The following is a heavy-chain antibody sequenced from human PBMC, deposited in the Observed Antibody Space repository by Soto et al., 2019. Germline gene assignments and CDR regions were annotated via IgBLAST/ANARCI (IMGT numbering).Heavy chain of an antibody. V-gene: IGHV3-23*01. CDR1: EFAFSNYA. CDR2: ISGSGGST. Sequence: VQLLESGGDLVQPGGSLRLSCAVSEFAFSNYAMSWVRQAPGKGLEWVLGISGSGGSTFYADSVKGRFTISRDNSKNTLFLQMNSLRAEDTAVYYCARHQDSSTWYIYPIDFWGQGTLVTVSS. J-gene: IGHJ4*02. CDR3: ARHQDSSTWYIYPIDF. D-gene: IGHD6-13*01.